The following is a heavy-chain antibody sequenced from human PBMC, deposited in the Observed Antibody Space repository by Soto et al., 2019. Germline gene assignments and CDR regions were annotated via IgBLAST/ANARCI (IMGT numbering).Heavy chain of an antibody. J-gene: IGHJ4*01. V-gene: IGHV2-5*02. CDR1: GFSLNARPVG. CDR2: IYWDDDK. Sequence: QITLKESGPTRVKPTQTLTLTCTFSGFSLNARPVGVGWIRQPPGKALERLALIYWDDDKRYSPSLQSRLTTTKXXSXNXXVLTITDIDPVDTAIYYCAHSADINGNGSGGYFDYWGQGALVTVSS. CDR3: AHSADINGNGSGGYFDY. D-gene: IGHD1-26*01.